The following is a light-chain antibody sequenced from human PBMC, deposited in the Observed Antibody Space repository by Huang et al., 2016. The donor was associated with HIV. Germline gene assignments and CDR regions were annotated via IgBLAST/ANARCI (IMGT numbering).Light chain of an antibody. V-gene: IGKV1D-13*01. CDR1: QGISNA. CDR3: QQFNNYPLP. J-gene: IGKJ4*01. Sequence: AIQLTQSPSSLSASVGDRVTITCRASQGISNALAWYQQKPGKAPNLLIFDASSLESGVPSRFSGGGSGTDFTLTISSLQPEDFATYYCQQFNNYPLPVGGGTKVEIK. CDR2: DAS.